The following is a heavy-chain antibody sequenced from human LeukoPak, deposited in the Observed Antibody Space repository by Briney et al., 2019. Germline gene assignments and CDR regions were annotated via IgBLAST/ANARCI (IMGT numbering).Heavy chain of an antibody. CDR1: GFSLSSYD. CDR2: VSASGYHT. Sequence: GGSLRLSCAGPGFSLSSYDMGWVRQAPGKGLEWVSVVSASGYHTEYADSVKGRFTISRDTSQNTLILEMNSLRAEDTAVYYCAKKPVTIKYPFDNWGLGTLVTVSS. CDR3: AKKPVTIKYPFDN. V-gene: IGHV3-23*01. D-gene: IGHD5-24*01. J-gene: IGHJ4*02.